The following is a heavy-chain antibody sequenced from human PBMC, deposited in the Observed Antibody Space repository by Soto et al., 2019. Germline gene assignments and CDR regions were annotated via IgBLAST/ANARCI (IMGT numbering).Heavy chain of an antibody. CDR1: GGSFSGYY. J-gene: IGHJ4*02. D-gene: IGHD6-19*01. CDR3: AREAKRAPVAAAFDY. Sequence: PSETLSLTCAVYGGSFSGYYWSWIRQPPGKGLEWIGEINHSGSTNYNPSLKSRVTISVDTSKNQFSLKLSSVTAADTAVYYCAREAKRAPVAAAFDYWGQGTLVTV. V-gene: IGHV4-34*01. CDR2: INHSGST.